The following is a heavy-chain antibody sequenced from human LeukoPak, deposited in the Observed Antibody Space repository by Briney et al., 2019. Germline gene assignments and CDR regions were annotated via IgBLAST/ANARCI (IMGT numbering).Heavy chain of an antibody. D-gene: IGHD7-27*01. CDR1: GFTFSDYY. CDR3: ARDRMGISHYYYMDV. CDR2: ISSSGSTI. Sequence: GGSLRLSCAASGFTFSDYYMSWIRQAPGKGLEWVSYISSSGSTIYYADFVKGRFTISRDNAKNSLYLQMNSLRAEDTAVYYCARDRMGISHYYYMDVWGKGTTVTVSS. J-gene: IGHJ6*03. V-gene: IGHV3-11*04.